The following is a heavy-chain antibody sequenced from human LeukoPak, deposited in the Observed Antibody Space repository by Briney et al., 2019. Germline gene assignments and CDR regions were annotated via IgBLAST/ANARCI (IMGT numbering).Heavy chain of an antibody. J-gene: IGHJ4*02. CDR3: ARENDRYGRIDY. CDR1: GGSISSGGYY. D-gene: IGHD5-18*01. V-gene: IGHV4-31*03. Sequence: SQTLSLTCTVSGGSISSGGYYWSWIRQHPGKGLEWIGYIYYSGSTYYNPSLKSRVTISVDTSKNQFSLKLSSVTAADTAVYYCARENDRYGRIDYWGQGTQVTVSS. CDR2: IYYSGST.